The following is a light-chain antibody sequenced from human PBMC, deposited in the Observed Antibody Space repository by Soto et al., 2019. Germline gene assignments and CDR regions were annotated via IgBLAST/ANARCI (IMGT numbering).Light chain of an antibody. CDR1: TSDVDYNR. V-gene: IGLV2-14*01. CDR3: SSDTIRRSWV. CDR2: EVT. J-gene: IGLJ3*02. Sequence: QSALTQPASVTGSPGQSITISCTGTTSDVDYNRVSWYQQYPGTAPKLMINEVTNRPSGVSDRFSGSKSGNTASLTISGLQPEDEGDDYCSSDTIRRSWVFGGGTQLTVL.